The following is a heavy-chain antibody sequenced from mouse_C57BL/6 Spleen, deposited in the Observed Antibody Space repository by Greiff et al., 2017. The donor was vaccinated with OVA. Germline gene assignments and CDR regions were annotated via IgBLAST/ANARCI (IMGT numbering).Heavy chain of an antibody. V-gene: IGHV1-69*01. Sequence: VQLQQPGAELVMPGASVKLSCKASGYTFTSYWMHWVKQRPGQGLEWIGEIDPSDSYTNYNQKFKGKSTLTVDKSSSTAYMQLSSLTSEDSAVYYCARSRYYYGSRGDYFDYWGQGTTLTVSS. CDR3: ARSRYYYGSRGDYFDY. CDR2: IDPSDSYT. CDR1: GYTFTSYW. D-gene: IGHD1-1*01. J-gene: IGHJ2*01.